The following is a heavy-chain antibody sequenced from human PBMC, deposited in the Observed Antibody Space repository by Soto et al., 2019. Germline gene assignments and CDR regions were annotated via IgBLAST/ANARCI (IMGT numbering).Heavy chain of an antibody. D-gene: IGHD2-2*01. CDR2: INHSGST. CDR1: GGSISTTYY. CDR3: ARLDIVVVPAAMHYYYYMDV. V-gene: IGHV4-4*02. Sequence: SETLSLTCAVSGGSISTTYYWGWVRQPPGKGLEWIGEINHSGSTNYNPSLKSRVTISVDTSKNQFSLKLSSVTAADTAVYYCARLDIVVVPAAMHYYYYMDVWGKGTTVTVSS. J-gene: IGHJ6*03.